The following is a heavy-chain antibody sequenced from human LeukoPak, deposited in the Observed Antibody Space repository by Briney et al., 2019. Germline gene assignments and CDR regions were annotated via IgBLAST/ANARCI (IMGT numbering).Heavy chain of an antibody. CDR3: ARHTAAAEDWFDP. J-gene: IGHJ5*02. V-gene: IGHV4-39*01. CDR1: GGSISSSSYY. CDR2: IYYSGST. D-gene: IGHD6-13*01. Sequence: PSETLSLTCTVSGGSISSSSYYWGWIRQPPGKGLEWIGSIYYSGSTYYNPSLKSRVTISVDTSKNQFSLKLSSVTAADTAVYYCARHTAAAEDWFDPWGQGTLVTVSS.